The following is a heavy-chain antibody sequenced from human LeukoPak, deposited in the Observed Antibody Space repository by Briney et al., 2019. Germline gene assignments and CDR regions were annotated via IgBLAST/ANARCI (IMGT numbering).Heavy chain of an antibody. CDR3: ARDLSERYSTDY. Sequence: GGSLRLSCAASGFTFSRYPMSWVRQAPGKGLEWVAFISWDGNTKYYADSVKGRFTISRDNSQNTLDLQMNSLRAEDTAVYYCARDLSERYSTDYWGQGTLVTVSS. D-gene: IGHD1-26*01. CDR1: GFTFSRYP. CDR2: ISWDGNTK. J-gene: IGHJ4*02. V-gene: IGHV3-30-3*01.